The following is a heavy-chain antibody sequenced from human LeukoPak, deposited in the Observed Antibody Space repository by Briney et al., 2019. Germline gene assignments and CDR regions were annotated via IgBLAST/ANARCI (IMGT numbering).Heavy chain of an antibody. J-gene: IGHJ4*02. Sequence: GGSLRLSCTAPGFTFNNAWMNWVRQVPGKGLEWVGRVKSKADGGTTDYAAPVKGRFTVSRDDSEDTLHLQMNSLKTEDTAVYYCTSDPRIGRYFDYWGQGALVTVSS. V-gene: IGHV3-15*01. CDR1: GFTFNNAW. CDR2: VKSKADGGTT. D-gene: IGHD1-26*01. CDR3: TSDPRIGRYFDY.